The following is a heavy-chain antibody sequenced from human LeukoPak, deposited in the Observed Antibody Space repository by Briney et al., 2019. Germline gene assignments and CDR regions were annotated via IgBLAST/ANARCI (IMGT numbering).Heavy chain of an antibody. CDR3: VQTTSWPGFDY. Sequence: SETLSLACTVSGVSITRFCWTWVRQPPGKGLEWIAYIYNGGSSFNGGNTIYDPSLKSRVTISVDKSNNQFSLNLSSVTAADTAVYFCVQTTSWPGFDYWGQGALVTVSS. V-gene: IGHV4-59*08. CDR2: IYNGGSSFNGGNT. CDR1: GVSITRFC. J-gene: IGHJ4*02. D-gene: IGHD2-15*01.